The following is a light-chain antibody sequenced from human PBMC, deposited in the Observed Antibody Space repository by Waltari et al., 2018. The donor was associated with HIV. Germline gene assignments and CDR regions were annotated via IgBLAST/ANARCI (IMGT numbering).Light chain of an antibody. J-gene: IGKJ1*01. V-gene: IGKV4-1*01. Sequence: DIVLTQSPDSLAVSLAERATMNCKSSQKILFSSTNKNYLSWYQQRPGQPPRLLIYWASSRKSGVPERFTGSGSGTNFSLTISRLQADDVAVYFCQQYYSTPRTFGQGTKV. CDR1: QKILFSSTNKNY. CDR3: QQYYSTPRT. CDR2: WAS.